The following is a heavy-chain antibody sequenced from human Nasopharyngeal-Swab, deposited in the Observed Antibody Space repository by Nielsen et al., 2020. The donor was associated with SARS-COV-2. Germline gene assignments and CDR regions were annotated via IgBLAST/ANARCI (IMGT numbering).Heavy chain of an antibody. CDR3: AKTRPAFGVVINYYYYYGMDV. CDR1: GFTFSSYG. Sequence: GESLKISCAASGFTFSSYGMHWVRQAPGKGLEWVAVISYDGSNKYYADSVKGRFTISRDNSKNTLYLQMNSLRAEDTVVYYCAKTRPAFGVVINYYYYYGMDVWGQGTTVTVSS. V-gene: IGHV3-30*18. D-gene: IGHD3-3*01. J-gene: IGHJ6*02. CDR2: ISYDGSNK.